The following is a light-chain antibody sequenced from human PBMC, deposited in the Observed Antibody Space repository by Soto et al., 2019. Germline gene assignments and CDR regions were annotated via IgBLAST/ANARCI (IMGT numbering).Light chain of an antibody. V-gene: IGLV1-47*02. CDR2: NND. CDR1: SSNIGSSF. Sequence: QSVLTQPPSASGTPGQRVTISCSGSSSNIGSSFVYWYQQRPGTAPRLLIYNNDQRPSGVPDRFSGSKSGTSASLAISGLRSEDEADYYCAAWDDSLSVRYVFGTGTKLTVL. CDR3: AAWDDSLSVRYV. J-gene: IGLJ1*01.